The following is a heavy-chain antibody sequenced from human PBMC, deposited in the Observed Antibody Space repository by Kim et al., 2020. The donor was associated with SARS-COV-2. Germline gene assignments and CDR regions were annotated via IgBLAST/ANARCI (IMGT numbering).Heavy chain of an antibody. J-gene: IGHJ3*02. V-gene: IGHV1-2*04. CDR3: ARGNFWSGHDAFDI. Sequence: AQKFQCWVTMTRDTSISTAYMELSRLRSDDTAVYYCARGNFWSGHDAFDIWGQGTMVTVSS. D-gene: IGHD3-3*01.